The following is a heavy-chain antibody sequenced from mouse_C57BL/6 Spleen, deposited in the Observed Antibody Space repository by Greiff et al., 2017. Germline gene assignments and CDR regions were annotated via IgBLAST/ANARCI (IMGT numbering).Heavy chain of an antibody. CDR1: GYAFSSSW. CDR3: ARDWAYYAMDY. D-gene: IGHD4-1*01. Sequence: VKVVESGPELVKPGASVKISCKASGYAFSSSWMNWVKQRPGKGLEWIGRIYPGDGDTNYNGKFKGKATLTADKSSSTAYMQLSSLTSEDSAVYFCARDWAYYAMDYWGQGTSVTVSS. CDR2: IYPGDGDT. V-gene: IGHV1-82*01. J-gene: IGHJ4*01.